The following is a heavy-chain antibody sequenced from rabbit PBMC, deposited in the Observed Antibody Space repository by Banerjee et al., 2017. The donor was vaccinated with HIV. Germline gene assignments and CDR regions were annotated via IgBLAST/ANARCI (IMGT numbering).Heavy chain of an antibody. V-gene: IGHV1S40*01. J-gene: IGHJ4*01. CDR1: GFDFSSNA. CDR3: ARDRDGDAGYGSLAL. Sequence: QSVEESGGDLVKPGASLTLACTASGFDFSSNAMCWVRQAPGKGLEWLACIRAGVSGATASASWAKGPFTISKTSSTTVTLQMTSLTAADTATYFCARDRDGDAGYGSLALWGPGTLVTVS. D-gene: IGHD7-1*01. CDR2: IRAGVSGAT.